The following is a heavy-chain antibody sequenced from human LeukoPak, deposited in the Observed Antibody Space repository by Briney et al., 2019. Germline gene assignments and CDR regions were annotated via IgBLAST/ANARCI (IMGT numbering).Heavy chain of an antibody. CDR2: IYYNGST. D-gene: IGHD3-10*01. CDR3: ARDSGYYGSGILAFDI. CDR1: GGSISSYY. Sequence: SETLSLTCTVSGGSISSYYWSWIRQPPGKGLEWLGLIYYNGSTNYNPSLKSRVTISVDTSKNQFSLKLSSVTAADTAVYYCARDSGYYGSGILAFDIWGQGTMVTVSS. J-gene: IGHJ3*02. V-gene: IGHV4-59*01.